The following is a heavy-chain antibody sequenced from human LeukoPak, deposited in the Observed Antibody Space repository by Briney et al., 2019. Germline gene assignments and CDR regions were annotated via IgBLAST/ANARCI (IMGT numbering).Heavy chain of an antibody. D-gene: IGHD3-22*01. CDR1: GFTFSRYW. CDR2: INQDGAEK. V-gene: IGHV3-7*05. CDR3: ARGYYYDSSGPQY. Sequence: GGSLRLSCAASGFTFSRYWMSWVRQAPGKGLEWVANINQDGAEKYYVDSVKGRFTISRDNAKNSLYLQINRLRAEDTAVYYCARGYYYDSSGPQYWGQGTLVTVSS. J-gene: IGHJ4*02.